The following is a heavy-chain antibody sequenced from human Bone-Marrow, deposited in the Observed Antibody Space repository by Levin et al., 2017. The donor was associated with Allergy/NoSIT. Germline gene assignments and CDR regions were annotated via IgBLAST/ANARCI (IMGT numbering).Heavy chain of an antibody. CDR1: GFSFTNYG. CDR3: AKGAAGAADY. J-gene: IGHJ4*02. Sequence: LSLTCAASGFSFTNYGMHWVRQAPGKGLEWLTVISSDGSRKSYTDSVKGRFTISRDNSKSMVYLQMNSLRTGDTAVYFCAKGAAGAADYWGQGTLVTVSS. V-gene: IGHV3-30*18. D-gene: IGHD6-13*01. CDR2: ISSDGSRK.